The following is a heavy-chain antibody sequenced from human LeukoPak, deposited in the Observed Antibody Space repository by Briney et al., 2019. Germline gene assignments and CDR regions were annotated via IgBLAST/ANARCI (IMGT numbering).Heavy chain of an antibody. CDR1: GFTFSGSA. CDR3: TSRAYCSSTSCYENYYYGMDV. CDR2: IRSKANSYAT. D-gene: IGHD2-2*01. Sequence: GGSLRLSCAASGFTFSGSAMHWVRQASGKGLEWVGRIRSKANSYATAYAASVRGRFTISRDDSKNTAYLQMNSLKTEDTAVYYCTSRAYCSSTSCYENYYYGMDVWGQGTTVTVSS. V-gene: IGHV3-73*01. J-gene: IGHJ6*02.